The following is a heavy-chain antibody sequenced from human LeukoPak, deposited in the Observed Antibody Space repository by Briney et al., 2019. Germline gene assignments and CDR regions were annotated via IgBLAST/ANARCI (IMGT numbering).Heavy chain of an antibody. J-gene: IGHJ3*02. CDR1: GYAFTGYY. Sequence: ASVKVSCKASGYAFTGYYMHWVRQAPGQGLEWMGCINPNSGGTNYAQKFQGRVTMTRDTSISTAYMELSRLRSDDTAVYYCVLGYCSSTTCVGAFAIWGQRTMVTLSS. CDR3: VLGYCSSTTCVGAFAI. D-gene: IGHD2-2*01. V-gene: IGHV1-2*02. CDR2: INPNSGGT.